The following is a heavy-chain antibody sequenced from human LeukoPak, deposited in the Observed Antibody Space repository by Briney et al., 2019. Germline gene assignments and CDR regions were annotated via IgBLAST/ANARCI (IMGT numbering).Heavy chain of an antibody. J-gene: IGHJ4*02. V-gene: IGHV1-2*06. CDR2: IKPNSGGT. D-gene: IGHD2-21*02. CDR1: GYTFTDYY. Sequence: EASVKVSRKASGYTFTDYYMHWVRQAPGQGLEWMGRIKPNSGGTSYAQKFQGRVTMTGDTSTNTAYMELSRLRSDDTAVYYCARTLAYCGGDCYLDYWGQGTLVTVSS. CDR3: ARTLAYCGGDCYLDY.